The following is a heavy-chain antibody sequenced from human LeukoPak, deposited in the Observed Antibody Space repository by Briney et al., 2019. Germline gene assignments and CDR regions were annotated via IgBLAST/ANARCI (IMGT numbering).Heavy chain of an antibody. CDR3: AKDQAPYYGSGSPWFDP. D-gene: IGHD3-10*01. J-gene: IGHJ5*02. V-gene: IGHV3-23*01. CDR1: GFTFSSYA. Sequence: PGGSLRLSCAASGFTFSSYAMSWVRQAPGKGLEWVSAISGSGGSTYYADSVKGRFTISRDNSKNALYLQINSLRAEDTAVYYCAKDQAPYYGSGSPWFDPWGQGTLVTVSS. CDR2: ISGSGGST.